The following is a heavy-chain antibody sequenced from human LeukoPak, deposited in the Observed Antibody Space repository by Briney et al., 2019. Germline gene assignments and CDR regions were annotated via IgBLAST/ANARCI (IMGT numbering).Heavy chain of an antibody. CDR3: ARAGGYYDSSGYYDGASYYYYMDV. D-gene: IGHD3-22*01. CDR1: GFTYSSYS. V-gene: IGHV3-30*02. J-gene: IGHJ6*03. CDR2: IRYDGSNE. Sequence: GGSLRLSCAASGFTYSSYSMNWVRQAPGKGLEWVSFIRYDGSNEYYADSVKGRFTISRDNAKNSLYLQMNSLRAEDTAVYYCARAGGYYDSSGYYDGASYYYYMDVWGKGTTVTVSS.